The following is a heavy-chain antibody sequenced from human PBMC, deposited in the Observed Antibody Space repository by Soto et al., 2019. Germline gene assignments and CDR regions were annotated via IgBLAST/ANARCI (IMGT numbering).Heavy chain of an antibody. J-gene: IGHJ4*02. Sequence: QLQLQESGPGLVKPSETLSLTCTVSGGSISSSSYYWGWIRKPPGKGLEWIGSIYYSGSTYYNPSLKSLVTISVDTSKNQFSLKLSSVTAADTAVYYCARHALNWNYAYFDYWGQGTLVTVSS. CDR1: GGSISSSSYY. CDR2: IYYSGST. V-gene: IGHV4-39*01. CDR3: ARHALNWNYAYFDY. D-gene: IGHD1-7*01.